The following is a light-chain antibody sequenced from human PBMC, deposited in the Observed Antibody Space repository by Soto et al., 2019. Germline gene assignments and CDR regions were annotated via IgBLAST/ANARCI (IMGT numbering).Light chain of an antibody. CDR2: RYD. J-gene: IGLJ1*01. CDR3: AAWDDSLRAYV. Sequence: QSVLTQPPSASGTPGQRVTISCSGTRSNIGSNYGYWYQQFPGTAPKLLIYRYDQRPSGVPDRFSGSKSGTSASLAITGLRSEDEADYYCAAWDDSLRAYVFGTGTKLTVL. CDR1: RSNIGSNY. V-gene: IGLV1-47*01.